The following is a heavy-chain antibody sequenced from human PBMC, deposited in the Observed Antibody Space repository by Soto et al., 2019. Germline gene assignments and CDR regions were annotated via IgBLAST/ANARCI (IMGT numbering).Heavy chain of an antibody. CDR2: IYYSGST. Sequence: ETLSLTCTVSGGSVSSGSYYWSWIRQPPGKGLEWIGYIYYSGSTNYNPSLKSRVTISVDTSKNQFSLKLSSVTAADTAVYYCARDGTYYYDSSGYYSPRGAFDIWGQGTMVTVSS. D-gene: IGHD3-22*01. J-gene: IGHJ3*02. CDR3: ARDGTYYYDSSGYYSPRGAFDI. CDR1: GGSVSSGSYY. V-gene: IGHV4-61*01.